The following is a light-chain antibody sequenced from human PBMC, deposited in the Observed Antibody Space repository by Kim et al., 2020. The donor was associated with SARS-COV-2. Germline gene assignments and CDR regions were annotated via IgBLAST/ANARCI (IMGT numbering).Light chain of an antibody. CDR2: GKN. CDR3: NSRDSSGNHVV. Sequence: ALGQTVRITGQGDSLRSDYASWYQQKPGQAPVLVIYGKNNRPSGIPDRFSGSSSGNTASLTITGAQAEDEADYYCNSRDSSGNHVVFGGGTQLTVL. CDR1: SLRSDY. V-gene: IGLV3-19*01. J-gene: IGLJ2*01.